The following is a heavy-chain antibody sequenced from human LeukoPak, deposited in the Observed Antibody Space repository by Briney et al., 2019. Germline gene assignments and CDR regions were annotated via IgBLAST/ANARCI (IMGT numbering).Heavy chain of an antibody. Sequence: SETLSLTCAVYGGSFSGYYWSWIRQPPGKGLEWIGEINHSGSTNYNPSLKSRVTISVDTSKNQFSLKLSSVTAADTAVYYCARIKGVVVPAAIVSDLWGRGTLVTVSS. J-gene: IGHJ2*01. CDR2: INHSGST. D-gene: IGHD2-2*01. CDR3: ARIKGVVVPAAIVSDL. V-gene: IGHV4-34*01. CDR1: GGSFSGYY.